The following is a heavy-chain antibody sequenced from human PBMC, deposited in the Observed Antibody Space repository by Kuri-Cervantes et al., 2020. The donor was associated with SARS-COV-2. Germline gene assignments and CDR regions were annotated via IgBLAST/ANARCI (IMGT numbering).Heavy chain of an antibody. J-gene: IGHJ5*02. D-gene: IGHD3-10*01. CDR1: GFTFSKYW. Sequence: GESLKISCAASGFTFSKYWMNWVRQAPGKGLEWVSSISSSGSYIYYADSVKGRFTISRDNAKNSLYLQMNSLRAEDTAVYYCXRDGRSGTVNEVDWFDPWGQGTLVTVSS. CDR2: ISSSGSYI. CDR3: XRDGRSGTVNEVDWFDP. V-gene: IGHV3-21*01.